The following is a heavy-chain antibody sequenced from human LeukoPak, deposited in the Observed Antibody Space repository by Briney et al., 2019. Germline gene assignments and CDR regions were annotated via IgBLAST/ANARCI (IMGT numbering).Heavy chain of an antibody. CDR2: INHSGST. Sequence: SETLSLTCAVYGGSFSGYYWSWIRHPPGKGLEWIGEINHSGSTNYNPSLKSRVTISADTSKNQFSLKLSSVTAADTAVYYCARGPAPLGVVVPAAFYLDYWGQGTLVTVSS. D-gene: IGHD2-2*01. J-gene: IGHJ4*02. V-gene: IGHV4-34*01. CDR3: ARGPAPLGVVVPAAFYLDY. CDR1: GGSFSGYY.